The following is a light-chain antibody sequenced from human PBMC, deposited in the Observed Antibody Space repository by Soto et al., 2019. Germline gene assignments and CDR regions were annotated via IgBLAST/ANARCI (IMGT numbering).Light chain of an antibody. J-gene: IGLJ2*01. CDR3: AAWDDSLNGLVV. CDR2: SNN. CDR1: SSNFGSNT. V-gene: IGLV1-44*01. Sequence: VLTQPPSASGTPGQRVTISCSGSSSNFGSNTVNWYQQLRGTAPKLLIYSNNQRPSVVPDRFSGSKSGTSASLAISGLQSEDEADYDCAAWDDSLNGLVVFGGGTKLTVL.